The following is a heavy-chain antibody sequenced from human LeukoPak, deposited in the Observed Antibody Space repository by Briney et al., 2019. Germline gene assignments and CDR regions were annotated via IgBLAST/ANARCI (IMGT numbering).Heavy chain of an antibody. J-gene: IGHJ3*02. CDR2: IKSKTDGGTT. D-gene: IGHD3-10*01. V-gene: IGHV3-15*01. Sequence: GGSLRLSCAASGFTFSNAWMSWVRQAPGKGLEWVGRIKSKTDGGTTDYAAPVKGRFTISRDDSKNTLYLQVNSLKTEDTAVYYCTTVFSYGSGSYWATQRDAFDIWGQGTMVTVSS. CDR1: GFTFSNAW. CDR3: TTVFSYGSGSYWATQRDAFDI.